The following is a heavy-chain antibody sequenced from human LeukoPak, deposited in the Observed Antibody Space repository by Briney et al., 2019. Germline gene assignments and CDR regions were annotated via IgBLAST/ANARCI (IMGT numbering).Heavy chain of an antibody. CDR1: GFTFSSYA. CDR2: ISGDKTST. Sequence: PGGSLRLSCAASGFTFSSYAMSWVRQAPGKGLEWVSGISGDKTSTYYADSVKGRFTISRDNSKKTLYLQMNSLRAEDTAVYYCAKTAPGIAAAAYYYHGMDVWGKGTTVTVSS. CDR3: AKTAPGIAAAAYYYHGMDV. D-gene: IGHD6-13*01. J-gene: IGHJ6*04. V-gene: IGHV3-23*01.